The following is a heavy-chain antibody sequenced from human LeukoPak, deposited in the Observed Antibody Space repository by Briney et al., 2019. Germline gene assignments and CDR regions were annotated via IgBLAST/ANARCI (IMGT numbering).Heavy chain of an antibody. J-gene: IGHJ5*02. CDR2: IYTSGST. Sequence: SDTLSLTCTVSGGSISSYYWSWIRQPTGKGLEWIGRIYTSGSTNYNPPLKSRVTMSVDTSKNQFSLKLSSVTAADTAVYYCARDQENCSGGSCYPNWFDPWGQGTLVTVSS. CDR1: GGSISSYY. D-gene: IGHD2-15*01. V-gene: IGHV4-4*07. CDR3: ARDQENCSGGSCYPNWFDP.